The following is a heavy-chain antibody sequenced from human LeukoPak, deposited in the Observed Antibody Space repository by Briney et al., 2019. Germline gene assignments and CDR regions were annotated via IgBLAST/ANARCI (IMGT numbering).Heavy chain of an antibody. CDR2: IIPILGIA. CDR1: GGTFSSYA. J-gene: IGHJ6*02. D-gene: IGHD5-18*01. V-gene: IGHV1-69*04. Sequence: SLKVSCKASGGTFSSYAISWVRQAPGQGLEWMGRIIPILGIANYAQKFQGRVTITADKSTSTAYMELSSLRSEDTAVYYCARDAPGDSYGHYYYYYGMDVWGQGTTVTVSS. CDR3: ARDAPGDSYGHYYYYYGMDV.